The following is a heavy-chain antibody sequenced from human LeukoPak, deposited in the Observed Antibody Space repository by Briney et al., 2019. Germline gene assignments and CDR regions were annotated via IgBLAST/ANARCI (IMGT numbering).Heavy chain of an antibody. CDR1: GFTFSSYA. J-gene: IGHJ5*02. CDR3: VNKPAGFDP. Sequence: GGSLRLSCAASGFTFSSYAMSWVRQAPGKGLEWVSTISGSGGTTYYPDSVKGRFTISRDNSKNTLYLQMNSLRAEDTAVYYCVNKPAGFDPWGQGTLVTVSS. V-gene: IGHV3-23*01. CDR2: ISGSGGTT. D-gene: IGHD1-14*01.